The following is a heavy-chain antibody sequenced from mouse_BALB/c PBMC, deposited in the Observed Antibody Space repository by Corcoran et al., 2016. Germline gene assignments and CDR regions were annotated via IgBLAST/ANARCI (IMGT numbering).Heavy chain of an antibody. D-gene: IGHD1-1*01. J-gene: IGHJ2*01. CDR3: ARASYYGITYYFDY. V-gene: IGHV9-3-1*01. Sequence: QIQLVQSGPELKKPGETVKISCKASGYTFTNYGMNWVKQAPGKGLKWMGWINTYTGEPTYADDFKGRFAFSLETSASTAYLQINNLKNEDTAKYFCARASYYGITYYFDYWGQGTTLTVSS. CDR1: GYTFTNYG. CDR2: INTYTGEP.